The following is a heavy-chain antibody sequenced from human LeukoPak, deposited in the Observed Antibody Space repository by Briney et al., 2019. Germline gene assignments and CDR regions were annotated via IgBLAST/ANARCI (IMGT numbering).Heavy chain of an antibody. CDR1: GGSISSSSYY. J-gene: IGHJ6*02. CDR2: IYYSGST. V-gene: IGHV4-39*07. CDR3: ARGPLGDWLKPLSLYYGMDV. D-gene: IGHD3-16*01. Sequence: SETLSLTCTVSGGSISSSSYYWGWIRQPPGKGLEWIGSIYYSGSTYYNPSLKSRVTISVDTSKNQFSLKLSSVTAADTAVYYCARGPLGDWLKPLSLYYGMDVWGQGTTVTVSS.